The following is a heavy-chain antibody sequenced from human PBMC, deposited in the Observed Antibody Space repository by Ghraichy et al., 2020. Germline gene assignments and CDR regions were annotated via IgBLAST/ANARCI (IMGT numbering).Heavy chain of an antibody. CDR3: ARDRGTIATAGNFDW. CDR1: GYSFSTYG. CDR2: VSPYNGNT. J-gene: IGHJ4*02. V-gene: IGHV1-18*01. Sequence: ASVKVSCKASGYSFSTYGISWVRQAPGQGLEWLGGVSPYNGNTNYAPKIQDRVTMTTDTSTSTAYMELTSLRSDDTAMYFCARDRGTIATAGNFDWWGQGTLVTVSS. D-gene: IGHD6-13*01.